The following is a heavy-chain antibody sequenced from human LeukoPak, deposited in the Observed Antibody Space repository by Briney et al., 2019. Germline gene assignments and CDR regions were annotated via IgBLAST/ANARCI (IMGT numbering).Heavy chain of an antibody. Sequence: SETLSLTCSVSGGSISNRYWTWIRQPPGKGLESIGYIYYSGSTNYNPSLKSRVTISIDTSKNQFSLRLSSVTAADTAVYYCARVPRSLSSTGWSDYWGQGTLVTVSS. V-gene: IGHV4-59*01. CDR3: ARVPRSLSSTGWSDY. D-gene: IGHD6-19*01. CDR2: IYYSGST. J-gene: IGHJ4*02. CDR1: GGSISNRY.